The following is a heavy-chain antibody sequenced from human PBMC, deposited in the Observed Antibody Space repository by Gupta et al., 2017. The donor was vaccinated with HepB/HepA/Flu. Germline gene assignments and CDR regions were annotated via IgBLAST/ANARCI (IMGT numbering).Heavy chain of an antibody. V-gene: IGHV4-39*01. CDR3: ARLYDFWSGYAPDWFDP. Sequence: QLQLQESGPGLVQPSETLSLTCTVSGASISNTRYYWGWIRQPPGKGLEWIGSIYYSGSTYYKSSLKSRVTMSVDTSKNQFSLSLTSVTAADTAVYYCARLYDFWSGYAPDWFDPWGQGTLVTVSS. CDR1: GASISNTRYY. CDR2: IYYSGST. D-gene: IGHD3-3*01. J-gene: IGHJ5*02.